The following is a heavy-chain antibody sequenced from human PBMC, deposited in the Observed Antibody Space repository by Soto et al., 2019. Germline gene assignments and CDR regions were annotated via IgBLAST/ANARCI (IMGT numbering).Heavy chain of an antibody. CDR3: AKDIIGRFSMVRGVYYYYMDV. CDR2: ISWNTNSI. V-gene: IGHV3-9*03. D-gene: IGHD3-10*01. J-gene: IGHJ6*03. Sequence: GGSLRLSYAASGFTFDDYAMHWVRQAPGKGLEWVSAISWNTNSIGYADSVKGRFAISRDNAKNTLYLHMNSLIAEDMALYYFAKDIIGRFSMVRGVYYYYMDVWGKGT. CDR1: GFTFDDYA.